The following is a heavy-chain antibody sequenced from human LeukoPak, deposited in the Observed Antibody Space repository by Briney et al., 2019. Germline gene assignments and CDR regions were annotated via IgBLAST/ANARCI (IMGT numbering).Heavy chain of an antibody. V-gene: IGHV2-70*11. Sequence: SGPTLVNPTQTLTLTCTLSGFSLSTSGMCVSWIRQPPGKALEWLARIDWDDDKYYSTSLKTRLTISKDTSKNQVVLTMTNMDPVDTATYYCARMMGATKDYYYYMDVWGKGTTVTVSS. CDR1: GFSLSTSGMC. CDR2: IDWDDDK. J-gene: IGHJ6*03. CDR3: ARMMGATKDYYYYMDV. D-gene: IGHD1-26*01.